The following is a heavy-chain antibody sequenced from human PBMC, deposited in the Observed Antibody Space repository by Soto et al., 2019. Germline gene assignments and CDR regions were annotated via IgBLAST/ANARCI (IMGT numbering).Heavy chain of an antibody. CDR2: TIYRSGWSN. D-gene: IGHD6-13*01. CDR3: ARGRHSTFDF. V-gene: IGHV6-1*01. J-gene: IGHJ3*01. Sequence: QVQLQQSGPGLVKPSQTLSLTCAISGDTLFTNGVAWNWIRLSPSRGLEWLGRTIYRSGWSNDYVTSLQRRITIDPDTSKNQFSRQLTSVTPEDTAVYFCARGRHSTFDFWGQGTVVTVSS. CDR1: GDTLFTNGVA.